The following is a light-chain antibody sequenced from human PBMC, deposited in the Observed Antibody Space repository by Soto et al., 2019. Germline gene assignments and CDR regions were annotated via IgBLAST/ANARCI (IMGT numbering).Light chain of an antibody. Sequence: EIVLTQSPGTLSLSPGERATLSCRASQTVRSNYLAWYQHKPGQAPRLLIYAASSRATGIPDRFSGSGSGTDFTLTINSLEPDDFAVYFWQHYSDSPLTFGGGTKVEIK. J-gene: IGKJ4*01. V-gene: IGKV3-20*01. CDR1: QTVRSNY. CDR2: AAS. CDR3: QHYSDSPLT.